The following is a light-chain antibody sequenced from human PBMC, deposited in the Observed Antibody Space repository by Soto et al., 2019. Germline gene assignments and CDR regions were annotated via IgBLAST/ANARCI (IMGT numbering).Light chain of an antibody. CDR1: SSNIGAGYP. J-gene: IGLJ2*01. Sequence: QSVLTQPPSVSGAPGQRVTISCTGSSSNIGAGYPVHWYQQLPGTAPKLLVAGNRPSGAPDRFSVSKSGASPSLAITGLQAEDEADYYCQTYDSSLSLRVVFGRGTKGTVL. V-gene: IGLV1-40*01. CDR2: G. CDR3: QTYDSSLSLRVV.